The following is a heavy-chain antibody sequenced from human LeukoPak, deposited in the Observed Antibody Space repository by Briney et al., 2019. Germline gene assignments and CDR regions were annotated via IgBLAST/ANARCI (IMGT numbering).Heavy chain of an antibody. D-gene: IGHD2-2*02. V-gene: IGHV3-23*01. Sequence: GGSLRLSCVGSGFMFSSYAMSWVRQAPGKGLEWVSAISGSGGSTYYADSVKGRFTISRDNSKNTLYLQMNSLRAEDTAVYYCASLYSYGMDVWGQGTTVTVSS. CDR3: ASLYSYGMDV. J-gene: IGHJ6*02. CDR2: ISGSGGST. CDR1: GFMFSSYA.